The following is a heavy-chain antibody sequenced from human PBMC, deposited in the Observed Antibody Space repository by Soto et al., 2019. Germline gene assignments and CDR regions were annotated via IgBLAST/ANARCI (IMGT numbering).Heavy chain of an antibody. D-gene: IGHD1-26*01. CDR1: GFTFSSYA. CDR3: ARDVWETTPRYYGLDL. CDR2: ISGSGGTT. V-gene: IGHV3-23*01. Sequence: WSLRLSCAASGFTFSSYAMTWVRQAPGKRLEWVSGISGSGGTTSYTDSVKGRFTISRDNSKKTLFLEMKSLGVEDTAVYFCARDVWETTPRYYGLDLWGPGTTVTVSS. J-gene: IGHJ6*02.